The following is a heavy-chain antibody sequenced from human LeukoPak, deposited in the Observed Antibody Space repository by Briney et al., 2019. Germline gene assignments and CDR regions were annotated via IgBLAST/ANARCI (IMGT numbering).Heavy chain of an antibody. CDR3: ARESVTGNDFDY. Sequence: GGSLRLSCAASGFTFSDYHMSSIRQAPGKGPEWVSYISTSGNTIYYADSVKGRFTISRDNAKNSLYLQMNSLRAEDTAVYYCARESVTGNDFDYWGQGTLVTVSS. CDR2: ISTSGNTI. J-gene: IGHJ4*02. CDR1: GFTFSDYH. D-gene: IGHD6-19*01. V-gene: IGHV3-11*01.